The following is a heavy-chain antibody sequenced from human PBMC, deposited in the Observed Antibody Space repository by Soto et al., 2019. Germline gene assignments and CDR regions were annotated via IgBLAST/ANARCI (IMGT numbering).Heavy chain of an antibody. CDR1: GDSVSSNSAA. D-gene: IGHD3-10*01. Sequence: SQTLSLTCAISGDSVSSNSAAWNWIRQSPSRGLEWLGRTYYRSKWYNDYAVSVKSRITINPDTSKNQFSLQLNSVTPEDTAVHYCARRSGIGSGSYYYYYYGMDVWGQGTTVTVSS. J-gene: IGHJ6*02. CDR3: ARRSGIGSGSYYYYYYGMDV. V-gene: IGHV6-1*01. CDR2: TYYRSKWYN.